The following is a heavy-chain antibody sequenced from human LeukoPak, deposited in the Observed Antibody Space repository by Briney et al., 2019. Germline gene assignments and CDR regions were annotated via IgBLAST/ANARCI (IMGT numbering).Heavy chain of an antibody. D-gene: IGHD2/OR15-2a*01. Sequence: GGSLRLSCAASGFTFSDNDMLWVRQATGKGMEWVSRIGSAGDTNYSGSVKSRFSLSRDNAKSSLLLQMNSLRAGDTAVYYCARGRIVTYAGSWLLDFWGQGTLVTVSS. J-gene: IGHJ4*02. V-gene: IGHV3-13*04. CDR1: GFTFSDND. CDR2: IGSAGDT. CDR3: ARGRIVTYAGSWLLDF.